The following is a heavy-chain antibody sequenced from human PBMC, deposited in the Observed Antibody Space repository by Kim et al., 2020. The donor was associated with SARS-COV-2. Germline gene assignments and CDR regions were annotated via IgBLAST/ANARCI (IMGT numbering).Heavy chain of an antibody. V-gene: IGHV7-4-1*02. J-gene: IGHJ6*02. CDR3: ARGQESSWYNYYYYYGMDV. D-gene: IGHD6-13*01. Sequence: ASVKVSCKASGYTFTSYAMNWVRQAPGQGLEWMGWINTNTGNPTYAQGFTGRFVFSLDTSVSTAYLQISSLKAEDTAVYYCARGQESSWYNYYYYYGMDVWGQGTTVTVSS. CDR2: INTNTGNP. CDR1: GYTFTSYA.